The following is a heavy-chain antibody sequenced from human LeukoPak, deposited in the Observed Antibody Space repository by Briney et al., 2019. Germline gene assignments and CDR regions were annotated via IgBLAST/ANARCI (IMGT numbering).Heavy chain of an antibody. CDR2: INHSGST. CDR1: GGSFSGYY. Sequence: SETLSLTCAVYGGSFSGYYWSWIRQPPGKGLEWIGEINHSGSTNYNPSLKSRVTISVDTSKNQFSLKLSSVTAADTAVYYCARGRPAGTRKRFPFDYWGQGTLVTVSS. CDR3: ARGRPAGTRKRFPFDY. V-gene: IGHV4-34*01. D-gene: IGHD6-13*01. J-gene: IGHJ4*02.